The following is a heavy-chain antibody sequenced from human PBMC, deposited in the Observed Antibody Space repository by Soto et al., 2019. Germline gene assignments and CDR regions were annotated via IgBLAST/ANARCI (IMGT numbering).Heavy chain of an antibody. Sequence: SETLSLTCTVSGGSISSSSYYWGWIRQPPXKGLEWIGSIYYSGSTYYNPSLKSRVTISVDTSKNQFSLKLSSVTAADTAVYYCARHNKAVAGTRTYYFDYWGQGTLVTVSS. D-gene: IGHD6-19*01. CDR2: IYYSGST. CDR1: GGSISSSSYY. V-gene: IGHV4-39*01. J-gene: IGHJ4*02. CDR3: ARHNKAVAGTRTYYFDY.